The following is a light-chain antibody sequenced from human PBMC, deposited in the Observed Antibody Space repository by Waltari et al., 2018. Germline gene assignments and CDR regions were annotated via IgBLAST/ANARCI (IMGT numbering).Light chain of an antibody. CDR3: QHYVSLPVT. CDR1: HSVSRA. CDR2: GAS. J-gene: IGKJ1*01. V-gene: IGKV3-20*01. Sequence: EIVLTQSPGTLSLSPGERATLSCRASHSVSRALPWYQQNPGQAPRLLIYGASNSATGIPDRFSGSGSGTDFSLIISRLEPEDFAVYYCQHYVSLPVTFGQGTKVEIK.